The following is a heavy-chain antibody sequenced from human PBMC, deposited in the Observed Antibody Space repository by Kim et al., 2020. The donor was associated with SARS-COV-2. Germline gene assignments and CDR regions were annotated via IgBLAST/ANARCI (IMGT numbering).Heavy chain of an antibody. CDR1: GYSISSSNW. D-gene: IGHD3-3*01. J-gene: IGHJ6*03. Sequence: SETLSLTCAVSGYSISSSNWWGWIRQPPGKGLEWIGYIYYSGSTYYNPSLKSRVTMSVDTSKNQFSLKLSSVTAVDTAVYYCARTNYYDFWSGYQWYYYYYMDVWGKGTTVTVSS. CDR3: ARTNYYDFWSGYQWYYYYYMDV. V-gene: IGHV4-28*01. CDR2: IYYSGST.